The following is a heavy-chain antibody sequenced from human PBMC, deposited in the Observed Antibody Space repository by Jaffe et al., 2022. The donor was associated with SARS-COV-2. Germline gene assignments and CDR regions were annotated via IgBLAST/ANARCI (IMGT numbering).Heavy chain of an antibody. CDR3: ARHPRYCRGASCYFDF. V-gene: IGHV4-59*08. D-gene: IGHD2-15*01. CDR1: GGSISYYY. Sequence: QVQLQESGPGLVKPSETLSLTCTVSGGSISYYYWSWIRQPPGKGLEWIGYIYYSGNTDYNSSLKSRVSISIDTSKSQFSLRLSSVTAADTAVYYCARHPRYCRGASCYFDFWGQGTLVTVSS. J-gene: IGHJ4*02. CDR2: IYYSGNT.